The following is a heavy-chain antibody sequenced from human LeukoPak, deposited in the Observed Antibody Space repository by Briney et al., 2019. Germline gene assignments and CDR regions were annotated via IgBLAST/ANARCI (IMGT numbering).Heavy chain of an antibody. D-gene: IGHD3-22*01. V-gene: IGHV1-69*01. CDR2: IIPIFGTA. CDR1: GGTFSSYV. CDR3: ASPYYYDSSGYYSAFDI. Sequence: EASVKVSCKASGGTFSSYVISWVRQAPGQGLEWMGGIIPIFGTANYAQKFQGRVTITADESTSTAYMELSSLRSEDTAVYYCASPYYYDSSGYYSAFDIWGQGTMVTVSS. J-gene: IGHJ3*02.